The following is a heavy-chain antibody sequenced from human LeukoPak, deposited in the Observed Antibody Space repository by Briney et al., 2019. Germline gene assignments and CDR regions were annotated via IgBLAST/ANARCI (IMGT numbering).Heavy chain of an antibody. CDR3: TRLGGSYYTY. V-gene: IGHV3-7*01. J-gene: IGHJ4*02. CDR2: IKQDGGEK. D-gene: IGHD1-26*01. CDR1: GFTFSSYW. Sequence: GGSLRLSCAASGFTFSSYWMSWVRQAPGRGLEWVANIKQDGGEKYYVDSVKGRFTISRDNAKNSLFLQMNSLRAEDTAVYYCTRLGGSYYTYWGRGTLVTVSS.